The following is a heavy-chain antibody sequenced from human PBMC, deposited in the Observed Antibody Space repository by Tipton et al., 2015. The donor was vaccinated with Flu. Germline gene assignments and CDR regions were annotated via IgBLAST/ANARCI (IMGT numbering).Heavy chain of an antibody. D-gene: IGHD2-8*01. CDR1: GYSFTSCS. Sequence: QLVQSGAEVKKPGASVKVSCKASGYSFTSCSISWVRQAPGQGLEWMGWISAYNGDTNYAQKLQGRVTMTSDTSTTTAYMELRSLRSDDAAVYYCARVGCQRCTNVVWDYYYGLDVWGQGTTVTVSS. V-gene: IGHV1-18*01. CDR2: ISAYNGDT. CDR3: ARVGCQRCTNVVWDYYYGLDV. J-gene: IGHJ6*02.